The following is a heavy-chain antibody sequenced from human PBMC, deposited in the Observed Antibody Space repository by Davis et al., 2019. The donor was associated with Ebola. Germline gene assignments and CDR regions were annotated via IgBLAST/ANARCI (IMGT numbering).Heavy chain of an antibody. D-gene: IGHD2-15*01. CDR2: INRDGSTT. J-gene: IGHJ5*02. CDR1: GFTFSSYW. CDR3: ARGNRYCSGDTCANWIDP. V-gene: IGHV3-74*03. Sequence: HTGGSLRLSCAASGFTFSSYWMHWVRQAPGKGLVWVSCINRDGSTTTYADSVKGRFTISRDNAKNTLYLQMNNLRVEDTAVYYCARGNRYCSGDTCANWIDPWGQGTLVTVSS.